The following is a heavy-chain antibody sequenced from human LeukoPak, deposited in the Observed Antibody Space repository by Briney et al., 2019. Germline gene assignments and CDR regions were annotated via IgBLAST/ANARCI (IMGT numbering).Heavy chain of an antibody. V-gene: IGHV3-48*01. J-gene: IGHJ6*02. CDR1: GFTFSRDS. D-gene: IGHD6-6*01. CDR2: ISSSSSTI. Sequence: GGSLRLSCAASGFTFSRDSMTWVRQAPGKGLEWVSYISSSSSTIYYADSVKGRFTIYRDNAKNSLYLQMNSLRAEDTAVYYCARDGSIAARQPDVWGQGTTVTVSS. CDR3: ARDGSIAARQPDV.